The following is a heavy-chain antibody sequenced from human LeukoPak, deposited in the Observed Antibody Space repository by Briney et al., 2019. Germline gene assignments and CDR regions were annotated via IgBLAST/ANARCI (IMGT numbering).Heavy chain of an antibody. CDR3: ARGSIAAAGGFDY. D-gene: IGHD6-13*01. Sequence: PSETLSLTCAVSGGSISSGGYSWSWIRQLPGKGLEWIGYIYHSGSTYYNPSLKSRVTISVDRSKNQFSLKLSSVTAADTAVYYCARGSIAAAGGFDYWDQGTLVTVSS. J-gene: IGHJ4*02. CDR1: GGSISSGGYS. V-gene: IGHV4-30-2*01. CDR2: IYHSGST.